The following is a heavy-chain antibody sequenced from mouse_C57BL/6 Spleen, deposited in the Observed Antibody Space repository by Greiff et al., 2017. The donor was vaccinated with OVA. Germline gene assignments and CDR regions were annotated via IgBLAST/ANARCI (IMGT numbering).Heavy chain of an antibody. V-gene: IGHV5-4*01. CDR1: GFTFSSYA. Sequence: EVQLVESGGGLVKPGGSLKLSCAASGFTFSSYAMSWVRQTPEKRLEWVATISDGGSYTYYPDNVKGRFTISRDNAKNNLYLQMSHLKSEDTAMYYWARDYGSSDYYAMDYWGQGTSVTVSS. J-gene: IGHJ4*01. CDR3: ARDYGSSDYYAMDY. CDR2: ISDGGSYT. D-gene: IGHD1-1*01.